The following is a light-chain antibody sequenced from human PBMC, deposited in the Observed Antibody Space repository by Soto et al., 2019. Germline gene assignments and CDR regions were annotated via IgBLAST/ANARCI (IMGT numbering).Light chain of an antibody. J-gene: IGKJ5*01. CDR1: QSVSSSY. Sequence: EIVLTQSPGTLCLSPGERATLSCRASQSVSSSYLAWYQQKPGQAPRLLIYGASSSATGIPDRFSGSGSGTHFTLNISRLEPEDFAVYSCQQYGSSPTTFGQGTLLEIK. CDR3: QQYGSSPTT. CDR2: GAS. V-gene: IGKV3-20*01.